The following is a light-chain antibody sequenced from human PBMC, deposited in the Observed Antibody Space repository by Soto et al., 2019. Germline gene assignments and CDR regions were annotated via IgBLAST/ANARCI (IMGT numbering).Light chain of an antibody. CDR2: AAS. V-gene: IGKV1-8*01. CDR3: QQYYSYPWT. J-gene: IGKJ1*01. Sequence: AIRMTQSPSSLSASTGDRVTITCRASQGISNYLAWYQQKPGKAPKVLIHAASTLQGGSPSRFSGSGSGTDFTLTICGLEAEDFAIYYCQQYYSYPWTFGQGTKVDIK. CDR1: QGISNY.